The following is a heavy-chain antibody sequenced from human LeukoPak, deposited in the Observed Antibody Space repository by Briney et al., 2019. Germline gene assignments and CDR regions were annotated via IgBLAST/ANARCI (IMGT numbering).Heavy chain of an antibody. CDR2: VSTYNGNT. Sequence: ASVKVSCKASGYTFTSYGISWVRQAPGRGLEWMGWVSTYNGNTNYAQNLQGRVTMTTDRSTSTAYMELRSLTSDDTAVYYCARDRATLRGNNYDLLTGYYTGWDYWAQGTLVSVSS. J-gene: IGHJ4*02. D-gene: IGHD3-9*01. V-gene: IGHV1-18*01. CDR1: GYTFTSYG. CDR3: ARDRATLRGNNYDLLTGYYTGWDY.